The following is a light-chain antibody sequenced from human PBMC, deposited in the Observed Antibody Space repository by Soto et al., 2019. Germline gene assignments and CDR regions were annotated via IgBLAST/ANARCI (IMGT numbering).Light chain of an antibody. Sequence: QSALTQPRSVSGSPGQSVTISCTGTNSDVGGYNYVSWYQQHPGKAPKLMIYDVSKRPSGVPDRFSGFKSGNTASLTISGLQAEDEADYSCCSHAGTYTYVFGPGTKVTVL. CDR3: CSHAGTYTYV. V-gene: IGLV2-11*01. CDR2: DVS. J-gene: IGLJ1*01. CDR1: NSDVGGYNY.